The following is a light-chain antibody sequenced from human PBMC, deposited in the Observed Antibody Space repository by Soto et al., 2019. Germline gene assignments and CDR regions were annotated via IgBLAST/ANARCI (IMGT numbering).Light chain of an antibody. V-gene: IGLV2-11*01. CDR1: SSDVGGYNY. Sequence: QSALTQPRSVSGSPGQSVTISCTGTSSDVGGYNYVSWYQQHPGKAPKLMIYDVSKRPSGVPDRFSGSKSGNTASLTISGLHAEEEADYYCCSYAGSYTFDVFGTGTKLTVL. J-gene: IGLJ1*01. CDR3: CSYAGSYTFDV. CDR2: DVS.